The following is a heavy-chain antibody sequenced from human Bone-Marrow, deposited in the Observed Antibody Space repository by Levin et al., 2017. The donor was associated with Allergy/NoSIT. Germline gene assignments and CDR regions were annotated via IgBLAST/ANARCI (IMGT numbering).Heavy chain of an antibody. CDR1: GEPIDHYY. V-gene: IGHV4-59*01. Sequence: SETLSLTCSVSGEPIDHYYWSWVRQSPGKGLEWIGYLYYGGNTNYNPSLQSRVTISVDASKNQFSLRLTSVTPADTAVYFCGRRDSYDRGISYWGQGTLVTVSS. CDR2: LYYGGNT. D-gene: IGHD3-22*01. CDR3: GRRDSYDRGISY. J-gene: IGHJ1*01.